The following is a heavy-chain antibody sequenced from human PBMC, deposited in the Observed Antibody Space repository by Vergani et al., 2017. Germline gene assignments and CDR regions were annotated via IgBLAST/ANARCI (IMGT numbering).Heavy chain of an antibody. Sequence: EVQLVESGGGLVQPGGSLRLSCAASGFTFSSYSMNWVRQAPGKGLEWVSYISSSSSTIYYADSVKGRFTISRYNAKNYLYLQMNSLRAEDTAVYYCASALRAGGNSGDFDYWGQGTLVTVSS. D-gene: IGHD4-23*01. V-gene: IGHV3-48*01. J-gene: IGHJ4*02. CDR2: ISSSSSTI. CDR3: ASALRAGGNSGDFDY. CDR1: GFTFSSYS.